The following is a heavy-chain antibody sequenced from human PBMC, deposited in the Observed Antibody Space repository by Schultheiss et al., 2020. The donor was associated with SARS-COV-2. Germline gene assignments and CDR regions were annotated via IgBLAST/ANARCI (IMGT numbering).Heavy chain of an antibody. Sequence: GGSLRLSCAASGFTFSSYAMHWVRQAPGKGLEWVSAISGSGGSTHYADSVKGRFTISRDNSKNMLYLQMNSLRVEDTALYYCAKGAAAGYYYYGMDVWGQGTTVTVSS. D-gene: IGHD6-13*01. CDR2: ISGSGGST. V-gene: IGHV3-23*01. J-gene: IGHJ6*02. CDR3: AKGAAAGYYYYGMDV. CDR1: GFTFSSYA.